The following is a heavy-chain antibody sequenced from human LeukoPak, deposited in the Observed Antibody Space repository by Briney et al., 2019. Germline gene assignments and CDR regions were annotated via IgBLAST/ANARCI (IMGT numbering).Heavy chain of an antibody. CDR1: GYTFTGYY. CDR2: INPNSGGT. CDR3: ARFAIADDY. J-gene: IGHJ4*02. V-gene: IGHV1-2*02. Sequence: ASVKVSCKASGYTFTGYYIHWVRQAPGQGLEWMGWINPNSGGTNYAQKFQGRATMTRDTSISTAYMELSRLTSDDTAVYYCARFAIADDYWGQGTLVTVSS. D-gene: IGHD2/OR15-2a*01.